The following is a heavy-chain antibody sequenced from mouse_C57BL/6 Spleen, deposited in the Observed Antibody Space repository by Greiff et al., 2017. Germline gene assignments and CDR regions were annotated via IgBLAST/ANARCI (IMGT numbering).Heavy chain of an antibody. V-gene: IGHV1-82*01. D-gene: IGHD2-4*01. Sequence: QVQLQQSGPELVKPGASVKISCKASGYAFSSSWMNWVKQRPGKGLEWIGRIYPGDGDTNDNGKFKGKATLTADKSSSTAYMQLSSLTSEDSAVYFWARRGYEYDRYAMDYWGQGTSVTVSS. CDR2: IYPGDGDT. CDR3: ARRGYEYDRYAMDY. CDR1: GYAFSSSW. J-gene: IGHJ4*01.